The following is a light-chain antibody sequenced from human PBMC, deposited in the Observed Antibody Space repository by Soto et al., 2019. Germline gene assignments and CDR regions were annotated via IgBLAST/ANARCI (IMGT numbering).Light chain of an antibody. CDR3: SSYAGGFVV. J-gene: IGLJ2*01. CDR1: SSDIGAHTY. CDR2: NVS. V-gene: IGLV2-14*01. Sequence: SALTQPASVSGSPGQSITISCTGTSSDIGAHTYVSWFQQHPGKVPKVIIYNVSTRPSGISDRFSGSKSGNTASLTISGLQAEDEADYYCSSYAGGFVVFGGGTKLTVL.